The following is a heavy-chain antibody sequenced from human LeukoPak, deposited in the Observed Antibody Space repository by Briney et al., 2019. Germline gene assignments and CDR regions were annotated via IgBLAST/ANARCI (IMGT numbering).Heavy chain of an antibody. J-gene: IGHJ3*02. CDR3: ASVATMVRGVIPTDAFDI. D-gene: IGHD3-10*01. CDR1: GGSISSGGYY. Sequence: SETLSLTCTVSGGSISSGGYYWSWIRQHPGKGLEWIGYIYYSGSTYYNPSLKSRVTISVDTSKNQFSLKLSSVTAADTAVYYCASVATMVRGVIPTDAFDIWGQGTMVTVSS. CDR2: IYYSGST. V-gene: IGHV4-31*03.